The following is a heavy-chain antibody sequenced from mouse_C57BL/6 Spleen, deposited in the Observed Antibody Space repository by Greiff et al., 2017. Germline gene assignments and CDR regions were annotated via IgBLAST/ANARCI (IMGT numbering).Heavy chain of an antibody. Sequence: VQLQQPGAELVKPGASVKLSCKASGYTFTNYWMHWVKQRPGQGLEWIGMIHPNSGSTNYNEKFKSKATLTVDKSSSTAYMQLSSLTSEDSAVYYWARDSSSSCYAMGYWGQGTSVTVSS. V-gene: IGHV1-64*01. CDR3: ARDSSSSCYAMGY. CDR2: IHPNSGST. J-gene: IGHJ4*01. CDR1: GYTFTNYW. D-gene: IGHD1-1*01.